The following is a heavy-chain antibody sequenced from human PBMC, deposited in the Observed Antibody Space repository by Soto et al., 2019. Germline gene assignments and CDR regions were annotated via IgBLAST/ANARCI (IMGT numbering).Heavy chain of an antibody. CDR1: GYTITGYY. CDR2: INPNSGGT. D-gene: IGHD2-2*01. Sequence: ASVKVSCKASGYTITGYYMHWVRQAPGQGLEWMGWINPNSGGTNYAQKFQGWVTMTRDTSISTAYMELSRLRSDDTAVYYCARAGRCSSTICYLPPRYYVMDVWGKGTTVTVSS. V-gene: IGHV1-2*04. CDR3: ARAGRCSSTICYLPPRYYVMDV. J-gene: IGHJ6*04.